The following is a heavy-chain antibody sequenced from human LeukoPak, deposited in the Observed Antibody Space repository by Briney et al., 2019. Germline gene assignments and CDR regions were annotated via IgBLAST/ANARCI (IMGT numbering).Heavy chain of an antibody. D-gene: IGHD3-22*01. J-gene: IGHJ4*02. CDR2: IIPIFGTA. V-gene: IGHV1-69*05. CDR1: GGTFSSYA. Sequence: GASVKVSCKASGGTFSSYAISWVRQAPGQGLEWMGGIIPIFGTANYAQKFQGRVTITTDESTSTAYMELSSLRSEDTAVYYCAREAPARYDSSGYFDYWGQGTPVTVSS. CDR3: AREAPARYDSSGYFDY.